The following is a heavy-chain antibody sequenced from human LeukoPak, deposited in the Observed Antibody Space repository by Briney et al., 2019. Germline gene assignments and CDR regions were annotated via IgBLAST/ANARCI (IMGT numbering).Heavy chain of an antibody. J-gene: IGHJ5*02. V-gene: IGHV4-39*01. D-gene: IGHD2/OR15-2a*01. Sequence: SETLSLTCTVSGGSISSSSYYWGWIRQPPGKGLEWIGSTYYSGSTYYNPSLKSRVTISVDTSKNQFSLKLSSVTAADTAVYYCARYSMALNWFDPWGQGTLVTVSS. CDR3: ARYSMALNWFDP. CDR1: GGSISSSSYY. CDR2: TYYSGST.